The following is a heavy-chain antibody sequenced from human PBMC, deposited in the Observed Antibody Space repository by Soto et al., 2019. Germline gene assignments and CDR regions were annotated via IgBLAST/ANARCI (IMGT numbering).Heavy chain of an antibody. CDR3: AGGAETHDY. CDR2: IYSSGST. J-gene: IGHJ4*02. Sequence: QVQLQESGPGLVKPSETLSLTCTVSGGSISSYYWSWIRQPPGKGLEWIGYIYSSGSTNYNHSLKXRXTXVLDTPENQCSLNLRSVTAADAAVYYCAGGAETHDYWGQGTLVTASS. V-gene: IGHV4-59*01. CDR1: GGSISSYY.